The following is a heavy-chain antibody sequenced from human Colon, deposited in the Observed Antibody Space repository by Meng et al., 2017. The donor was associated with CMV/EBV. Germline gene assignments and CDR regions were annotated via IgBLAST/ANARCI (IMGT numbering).Heavy chain of an antibody. CDR1: GYSFTSYW. CDR2: IYPGDSDT. D-gene: IGHD7-27*01. CDR3: ARHLTGDSLTFDY. V-gene: IGHV5-51*01. J-gene: IGHJ4*02. Sequence: GESLKISYKGSGYSFTSYWIGWVRQMPGKGLEWMGIIYPGDSDTRYSPSFQGQVTISADKSISSAYLQWSSLKASDTAMYYCARHLTGDSLTFDYWGQGTLVTVSS.